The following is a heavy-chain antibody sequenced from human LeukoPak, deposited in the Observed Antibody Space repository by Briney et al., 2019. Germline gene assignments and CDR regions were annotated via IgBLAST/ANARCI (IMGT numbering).Heavy chain of an antibody. CDR3: ARQGARFLEWSDAFDI. CDR1: GGSISSYY. Sequence: PSETLSLTCTVSGGSISSYYWSWIRQPPGKGLEWIGYIYYSGSTNYNPSLKSRVTISVDTSKNQFSLKLSSVTAADTAVYYCARQGARFLEWSDAFDIWGQGTMVTVSS. V-gene: IGHV4-59*08. D-gene: IGHD3-3*01. CDR2: IYYSGST. J-gene: IGHJ3*02.